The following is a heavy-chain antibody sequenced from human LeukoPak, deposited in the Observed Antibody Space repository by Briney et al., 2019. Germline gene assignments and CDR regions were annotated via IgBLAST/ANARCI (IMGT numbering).Heavy chain of an antibody. J-gene: IGHJ4*02. CDR2: INPSGYSA. V-gene: IGHV1-46*01. D-gene: IGHD6-13*01. Sequence: GASVKVSCKASGYTFTGYNMHWVRQAPGQGLEWMGTINPSGYSANFAQKFQGRVTMTSDTSTSTVYMELSSLRSEDTAVYYCARVTSTSWYECFDYWGQGTLVTVSS. CDR1: GYTFTGYN. CDR3: ARVTSTSWYECFDY.